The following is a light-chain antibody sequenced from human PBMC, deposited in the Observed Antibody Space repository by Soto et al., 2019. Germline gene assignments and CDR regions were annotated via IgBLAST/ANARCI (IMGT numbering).Light chain of an antibody. V-gene: IGKV1-5*03. CDR2: KAS. Sequence: DIQMTQSPSTLSASVGDRVTITCRASQSISSWLAWYQQKPGKAPKLLIYKASSLESGVPSRFSGSGSGTEFTLTISSLQADDFAGYYCQQYNSYPTVGQGTTVEIK. CDR1: QSISSW. J-gene: IGKJ1*01. CDR3: QQYNSYPT.